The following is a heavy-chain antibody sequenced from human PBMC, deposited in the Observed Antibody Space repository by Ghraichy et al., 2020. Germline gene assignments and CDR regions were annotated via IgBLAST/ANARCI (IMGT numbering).Heavy chain of an antibody. CDR3: ARTKRAGSIFYYYYMDV. D-gene: IGHD6-19*01. CDR2: IDSSSSYT. CDR1: GFTFSDFY. J-gene: IGHJ6*03. Sequence: GGSLRLSCATSGFTFSDFYMAWVRQAPGKGLEWVSLIDSSSSYTNFADSVKGRFTISRDNANSSLYLHMNSLRAEDTARYYCARTKRAGSIFYYYYMDVWGAGTTVTVSS. V-gene: IGHV3-11*03.